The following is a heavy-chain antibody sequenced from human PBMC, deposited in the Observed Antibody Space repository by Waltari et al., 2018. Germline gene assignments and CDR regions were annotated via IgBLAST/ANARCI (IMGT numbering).Heavy chain of an antibody. V-gene: IGHV4-4*07. CDR3: ARGPYCGGDCYLDS. Sequence: QVHLQESGPGLVKPSETLSLNCSASGGYIRNSSWSWIRQPAGKGPEWIGRIYSSGTTDYNPSLKSRVTMSVDTPKNEFSLNLASVTAADTAVYYCARGPYCGGDCYLDSWGQGTLVTVSS. J-gene: IGHJ4*02. CDR1: GGYIRNSS. D-gene: IGHD2-21*01. CDR2: IYSSGTT.